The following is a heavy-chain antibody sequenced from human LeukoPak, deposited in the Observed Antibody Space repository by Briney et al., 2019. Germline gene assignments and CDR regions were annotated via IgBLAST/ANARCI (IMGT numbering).Heavy chain of an antibody. CDR1: GYTFTSYA. Sequence: ASVTVSCKASGYTFTSYAMHWVRQAPGQRLEWMGWINAGNGNTKYSQKFQGRVTITRDTSASTAYMELSSLRSEDTAVYYCAREKGAAGSRLRWDYFDYWGQGTLVTVSS. CDR3: AREKGAAGSRLRWDYFDY. CDR2: INAGNGNT. D-gene: IGHD6-13*01. V-gene: IGHV1-3*01. J-gene: IGHJ4*02.